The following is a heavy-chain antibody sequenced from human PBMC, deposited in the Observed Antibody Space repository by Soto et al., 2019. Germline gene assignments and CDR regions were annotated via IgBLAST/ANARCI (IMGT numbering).Heavy chain of an antibody. Sequence: ASVKVSCKTSGYTFSNYGINWVRQAPGQGLEWMGWISAYNGNTNFAQKLQGRVSLTTDTSSTTAYMELRSLTSDDTAVYYCARDLVPGYTGFSDYWGQGTLVTVSS. CDR3: ARDLVPGYTGFSDY. J-gene: IGHJ4*02. CDR2: ISAYNGNT. CDR1: GYTFSNYG. D-gene: IGHD5-12*01. V-gene: IGHV1-18*01.